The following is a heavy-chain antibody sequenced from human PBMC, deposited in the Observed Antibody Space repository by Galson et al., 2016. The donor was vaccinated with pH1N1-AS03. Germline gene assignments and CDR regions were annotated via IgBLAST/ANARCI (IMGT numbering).Heavy chain of an antibody. CDR1: GFTFSSYA. CDR3: ARGPVSYSNYWFPPPDY. D-gene: IGHD6-13*01. V-gene: IGHV3-64*01. Sequence: FLRLSCAAAGFTFSSYAMYWVRQAPGKGLEYVSVISGNGFSTYYANSVKGRFTISRDNSKNTLYLQMGRLRTEDMAVYYCARGPVSYSNYWFPPPDYWGQGTLVTVSS. CDR2: ISGNGFST. J-gene: IGHJ4*02.